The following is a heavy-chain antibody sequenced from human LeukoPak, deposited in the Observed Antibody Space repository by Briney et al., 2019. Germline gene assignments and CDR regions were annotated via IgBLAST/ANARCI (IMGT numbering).Heavy chain of an antibody. CDR3: AGEAGSPYSWYFDL. Sequence: PGGSLRLSCAASGFTFSSYWMSWVRQAPGKGLEWVANIKQDGSEKYYVDSVKGRFTISRDNAKNSLYLQMNSLRAEDTAVYYCAGEAGSPYSWYFDLWGRGTLVTVSS. V-gene: IGHV3-7*01. D-gene: IGHD2-15*01. CDR1: GFTFSSYW. CDR2: IKQDGSEK. J-gene: IGHJ2*01.